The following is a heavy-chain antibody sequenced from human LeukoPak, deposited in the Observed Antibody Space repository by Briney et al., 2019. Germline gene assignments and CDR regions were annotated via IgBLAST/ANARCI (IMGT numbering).Heavy chain of an antibody. V-gene: IGHV1-69*13. J-gene: IGHJ4*02. CDR2: IIPIFGTA. D-gene: IGHD6-13*01. Sequence: SVKVSCKASGGTFSSYAISWVRQAPGQGLEWMGGIIPIFGTANYAQKFQGRVTITADESTSTACMELSSLRSEDTAVYYCARVVFGYSSSWYHRSYFDYWGQGTLVTVSS. CDR1: GGTFSSYA. CDR3: ARVVFGYSSSWYHRSYFDY.